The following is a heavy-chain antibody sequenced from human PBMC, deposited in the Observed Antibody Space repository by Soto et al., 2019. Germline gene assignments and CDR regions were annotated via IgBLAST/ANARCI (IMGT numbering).Heavy chain of an antibody. Sequence: GGSLRLSCAASGFTFSSYWMSWVRQAPGKGLEWVANIKQGGTEKYYMNSVKGRFTISRDNAKNSLYLQMNSLRAEDMAVYYCATDSPFEFWGQGTLVTVSS. J-gene: IGHJ4*02. CDR1: GFTFSSYW. D-gene: IGHD5-18*01. CDR3: ATDSPFEF. V-gene: IGHV3-7*03. CDR2: IKQGGTEK.